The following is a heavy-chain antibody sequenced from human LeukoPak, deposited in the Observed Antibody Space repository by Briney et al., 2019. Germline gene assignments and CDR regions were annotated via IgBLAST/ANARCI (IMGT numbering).Heavy chain of an antibody. V-gene: IGHV1-2*02. Sequence: ASVKVSCKASGYTFTGYYMHWVRQAPGQGLEWMGWINPNSGGTNYAQKFQSRVTMTRDTSISTAYMELSRLRSDDTAVYYCARAGIVVVHYEDWEWFDPWGQGTLVTVSS. CDR1: GYTFTGYY. D-gene: IGHD2-2*01. J-gene: IGHJ5*02. CDR3: ARAGIVVVHYEDWEWFDP. CDR2: INPNSGGT.